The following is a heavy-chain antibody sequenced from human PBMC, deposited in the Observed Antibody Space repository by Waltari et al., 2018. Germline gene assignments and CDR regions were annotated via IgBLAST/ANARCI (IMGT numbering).Heavy chain of an antibody. CDR1: GGSISSSSYY. D-gene: IGHD5-12*01. CDR3: ARRDGYNYFDDY. J-gene: IGHJ4*02. V-gene: IGHV4-39*07. Sequence: QLQLQESGPGLVKPSETLSLTCTVSGGSISSSSYYWGWNRQPPGKGLEWIGSIYYSGSTYYNPSLKSRVTISVDTSKNQFSLKLSSVTAADTAVYYCARRDGYNYFDDYWGQGTLVTVSS. CDR2: IYYSGST.